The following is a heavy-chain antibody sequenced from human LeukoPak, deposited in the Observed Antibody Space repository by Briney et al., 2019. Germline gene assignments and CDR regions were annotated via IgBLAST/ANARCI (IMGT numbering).Heavy chain of an antibody. Sequence: TSGGSLRLSCAASGFTFSSYSMNWVRQAPGKGLEWVSSISSSSSYTYYADSVKGRFTISRDNAKNSLYLQMNSLRAEDTAVYYCARAGPAYYYDSSGYYYAGHLTYFDYWGQGTLVTVSS. D-gene: IGHD3-22*01. CDR3: ARAGPAYYYDSSGYYYAGHLTYFDY. CDR2: ISSSSSYT. V-gene: IGHV3-21*01. CDR1: GFTFSSYS. J-gene: IGHJ4*02.